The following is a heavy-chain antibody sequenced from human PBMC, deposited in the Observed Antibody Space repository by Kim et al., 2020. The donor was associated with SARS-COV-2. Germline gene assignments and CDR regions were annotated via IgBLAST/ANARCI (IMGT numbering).Heavy chain of an antibody. Sequence: SETLSLTCTVSGGSNNAYYWTWIRQPPGKGLEWIGYIYNTGSTNYNPSLKSRVTISGDTSRTQFSLKLSSVTTADTAVYYCAGGDYNCDWHYFDYWGQGTLVPGSS. V-gene: IGHV4-59*01. D-gene: IGHD1-20*01. CDR3: AGGDYNCDWHYFDY. CDR2: IYNTGST. CDR1: GGSNNAYY. J-gene: IGHJ4*02.